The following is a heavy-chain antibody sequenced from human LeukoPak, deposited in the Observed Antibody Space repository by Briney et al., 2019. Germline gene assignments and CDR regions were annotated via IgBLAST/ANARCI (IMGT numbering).Heavy chain of an antibody. CDR3: TKDPIAVAGNNYYRMDV. CDR2: ISSDGTNK. J-gene: IGHJ6*02. CDR1: GFXFSDHY. V-gene: IGHV3-30*18. D-gene: IGHD6-19*01. Sequence: GGSLRLSCAASGFXFSDHYIDWVRQAPGKGLEWVAVISSDGTNKYYADSVKGRFTISRDNSKNTLYLQMNSLRAEDTAVYYCTKDPIAVAGNNYYRMDVWGQGTTVSVSS.